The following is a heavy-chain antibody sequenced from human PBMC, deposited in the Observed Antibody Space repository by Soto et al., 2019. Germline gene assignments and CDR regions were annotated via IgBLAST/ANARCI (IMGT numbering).Heavy chain of an antibody. Sequence: QVQLVESGGAWAKPGGSLRLSCAVSGFTFSDYFMTWIRQAPGKGLEWVSYIRSSDRFTNHADSVKGQFTISRDNANNSLSLEMNDLSAEDTAVYLCVRVGHDGSYFDYWGQGTLVTVSS. V-gene: IGHV3-11*06. D-gene: IGHD3-10*01. CDR2: IRSSDRFT. CDR1: GFTFSDYF. CDR3: VRVGHDGSYFDY. J-gene: IGHJ4*02.